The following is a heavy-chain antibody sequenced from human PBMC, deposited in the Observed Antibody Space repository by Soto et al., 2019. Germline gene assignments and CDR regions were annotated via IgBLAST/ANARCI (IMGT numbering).Heavy chain of an antibody. CDR2: ISGSGGST. V-gene: IGHV3-23*01. Sequence: HPGGSLRLSCAASGFTFSSYAMSWVRQAPGKGLERVSAISGSGGSTYYADSVKGRFTISRDNSKNTLYLQMNSLRAEDTAVYYCAKEGIAAAEAQDMYYYYYGMDVWGQGTTVTVSS. CDR1: GFTFSSYA. J-gene: IGHJ6*02. CDR3: AKEGIAAAEAQDMYYYYYGMDV. D-gene: IGHD6-13*01.